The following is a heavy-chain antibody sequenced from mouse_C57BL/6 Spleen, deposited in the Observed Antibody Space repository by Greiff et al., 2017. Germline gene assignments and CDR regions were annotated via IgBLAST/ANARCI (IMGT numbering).Heavy chain of an antibody. Sequence: EVQLQQSGPELVKPGDSVKISCKASGYSFTGYFMNWVMQSHGKSLEWIGRINPYNGDTFYNQKFKGKATLTVDKSSSPAHMQLRSLTSEDSAVYYCARFGPCGMDYWGKGTSVTVSS. CDR1: GYSFTGYF. J-gene: IGHJ4*01. CDR3: ARFGPCGMDY. CDR2: INPYNGDT. V-gene: IGHV1-20*01.